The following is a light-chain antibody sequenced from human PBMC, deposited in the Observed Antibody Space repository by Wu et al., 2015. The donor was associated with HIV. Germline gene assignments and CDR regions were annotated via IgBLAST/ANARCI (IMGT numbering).Light chain of an antibody. CDR2: DTS. CDR1: QSVGSR. J-gene: IGKJ1*01. V-gene: IGKV3-15*01. CDR3: QQYNNSAPRE. Sequence: PGGSATLSCRASQSVGSRLAWYQQRPGQAPSLLIYDTSTRATGVPARFSGSGSGTEFSLTISSLQSEDFAVYYCQQYNNSAPREFGQGTKVEIK.